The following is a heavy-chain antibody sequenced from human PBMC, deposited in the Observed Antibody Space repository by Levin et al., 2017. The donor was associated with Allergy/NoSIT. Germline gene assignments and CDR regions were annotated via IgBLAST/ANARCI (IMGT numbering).Heavy chain of an antibody. Sequence: GESLKISCKASGYTFTGYYMHWVRQAPGQGLEWMGWINPNSGGTNYAQKFQGRVTMTRDTSISTAYMELSRLRSDDTAVYYCARDNYYDSSGSNWFDPWGQGTLVTVSS. D-gene: IGHD3-22*01. CDR3: ARDNYYDSSGSNWFDP. CDR2: INPNSGGT. V-gene: IGHV1-2*02. J-gene: IGHJ5*02. CDR1: GYTFTGYY.